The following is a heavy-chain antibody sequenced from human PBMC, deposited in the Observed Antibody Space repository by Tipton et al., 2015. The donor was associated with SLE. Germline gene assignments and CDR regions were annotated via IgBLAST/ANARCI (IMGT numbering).Heavy chain of an antibody. CDR3: ARDPNLDAFDI. V-gene: IGHV4-61*08. CDR2: IYYSGST. Sequence: TLSLTCTVSGGSISSGDYYWSWIRQPPGKGLEWIGYIYYSGSTNYNPSLKSRVTISVDTSKNQFSLKLSSVTAADTAVYYCARDPNLDAFDIWGQGTMVTVSS. CDR1: GGSISSGDYY. J-gene: IGHJ3*02. D-gene: IGHD5-24*01.